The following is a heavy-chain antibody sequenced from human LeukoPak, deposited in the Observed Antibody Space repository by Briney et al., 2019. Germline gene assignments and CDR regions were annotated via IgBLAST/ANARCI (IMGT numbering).Heavy chain of an antibody. D-gene: IGHD5-12*01. V-gene: IGHV3-23*01. CDR3: AKGAREYSGYDDYFDY. Sequence: GGSLRLSCAASGFTFSSYAMSWVRQAPGKGLKWVSAISGSGGSTYYADSVKGRFTISRDNSKNTLYLQMNSLRAEDTAVYYCAKGAREYSGYDDYFDYWGQGTLVTVSS. J-gene: IGHJ4*02. CDR2: ISGSGGST. CDR1: GFTFSSYA.